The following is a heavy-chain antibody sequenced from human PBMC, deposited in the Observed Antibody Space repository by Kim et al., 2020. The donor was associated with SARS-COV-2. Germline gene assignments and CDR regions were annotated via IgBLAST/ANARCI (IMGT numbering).Heavy chain of an antibody. J-gene: IGHJ4*02. CDR3: ARYRWQLPYRYLDY. V-gene: IGHV3-23*01. D-gene: IGHD1-26*01. CDR2: ISDSGGST. CDR1: GFTFTTYA. Sequence: GGSLRLSCAASGFTFTTYAMSWVRQAPGKGLEWVSAISDSGGSTFYADSVKGRFTISRDNSKNTLYLQMNSLSAEDTAVYYCARYRWQLPYRYLDYWGQGTLVTVSS.